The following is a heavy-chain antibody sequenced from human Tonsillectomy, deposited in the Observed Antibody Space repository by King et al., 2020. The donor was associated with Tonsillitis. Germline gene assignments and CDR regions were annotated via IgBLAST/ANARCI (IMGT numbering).Heavy chain of an antibody. CDR1: GGSISSGSYY. J-gene: IGHJ4*02. CDR2: IHSSGTT. V-gene: IGHV4-61*02. CDR3: PGQLELATIIDY. Sequence: VQLQESGPGLVKPSQTLSLTCTVSGGSISSGSYYWNWIRRPAGKGLEWIGRIHSSGTTTYSPSLTSRLTISMDTSKNQFSLTLTSVTAADTAVYYCPGQLELATIIDYWGQGTLVTVSS. D-gene: IGHD5-24*01.